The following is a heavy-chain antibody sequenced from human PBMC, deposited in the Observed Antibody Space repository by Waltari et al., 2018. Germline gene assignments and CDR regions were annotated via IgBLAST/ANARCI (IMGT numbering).Heavy chain of an antibody. CDR1: GGSLSSSRYY. V-gene: IGHV4-39*07. Sequence: QLQLQESGPGLVKPSETLSLTCTVSGGSLSSSRYYWGWLRQPPGKGLEWLGSIYYSGSTYYNPSLKSRVTISVDTSKNQFSLKLSSVTAADTAVYYCARGASPGDAFDIWGQGTMVTVSS. J-gene: IGHJ3*02. CDR3: ARGASPGDAFDI. CDR2: IYYSGST.